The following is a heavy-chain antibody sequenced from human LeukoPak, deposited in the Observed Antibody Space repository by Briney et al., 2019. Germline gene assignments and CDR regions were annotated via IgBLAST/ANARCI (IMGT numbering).Heavy chain of an antibody. V-gene: IGHV4-39*01. D-gene: IGHD5-24*01. CDR3: ARHDPLVTIKYYFDY. CDR2: IYYSGST. J-gene: IGHJ4*02. CDR1: GGSISSSSYY. Sequence: SETLSLTCTVSGGSISSSSYYWGWTRQPPGKGLEWIGSIYYSGSTYYNPSLKSRVTISVDTSKNQFSLKLSSVTAADTAVYYCARHDPLVTIKYYFDYWGQGTLVTVSS.